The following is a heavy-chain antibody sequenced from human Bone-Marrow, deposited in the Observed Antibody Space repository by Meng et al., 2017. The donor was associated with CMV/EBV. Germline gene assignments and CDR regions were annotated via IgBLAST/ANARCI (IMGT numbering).Heavy chain of an antibody. J-gene: IGHJ3*02. D-gene: IGHD3-10*01. CDR3: AKDMPLYGSGESDAFDI. CDR2: ISSSSSYI. Sequence: GGSLRLSCAASGFTFSSYSMNWVRQAPGKGLEWVSSISSSSSYIYYADSVKGRFTISRDNAKNSLYLQMNSLRAEDTALYYCAKDMPLYGSGESDAFDIWGQGTMVTVSS. CDR1: GFTFSSYS. V-gene: IGHV3-21*04.